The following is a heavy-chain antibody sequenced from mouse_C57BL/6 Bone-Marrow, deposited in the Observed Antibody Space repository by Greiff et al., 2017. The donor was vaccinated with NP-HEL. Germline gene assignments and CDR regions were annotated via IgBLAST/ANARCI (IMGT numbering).Heavy chain of an antibody. J-gene: IGHJ1*03. CDR3: ARDPYYGSSHWYFDV. Sequence: EVQGVESGGGLVQSGRSLRLSCATSGFTFSDFYMEWVRQAPGKGLEWIAASSNKANDYTTEYSASVKGRFIVSRDTSQSILYLQMNALRAEDTAIYYCARDPYYGSSHWYFDVWGTGTTVTVSS. CDR2: SSNKANDYTT. V-gene: IGHV7-1*01. D-gene: IGHD1-1*01. CDR1: GFTFSDFY.